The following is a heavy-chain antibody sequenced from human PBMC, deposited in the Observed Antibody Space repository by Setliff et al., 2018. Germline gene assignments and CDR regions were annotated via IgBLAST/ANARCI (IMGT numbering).Heavy chain of an antibody. D-gene: IGHD3-16*01. CDR3: ARVDDYIWGTFHSMDY. Sequence: PGGSLRLSCAASRFIFSSAWMSWVRQAPGKGLEWIAFIRSNSFGGTTEYAASVKDRFTFSRDDFASVAYLQMDSLKTDDTAIYYCARVDDYIWGTFHSMDYWGQGTLVTVS. CDR2: IRSNSFGGTT. V-gene: IGHV3-49*04. CDR1: RFIFSSAW. J-gene: IGHJ4*02.